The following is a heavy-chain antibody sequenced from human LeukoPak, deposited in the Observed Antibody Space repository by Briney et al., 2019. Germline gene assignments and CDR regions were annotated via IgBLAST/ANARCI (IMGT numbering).Heavy chain of an antibody. V-gene: IGHV3-74*03. CDR1: GFTFSNTW. CDR3: ARVRGIQLPFDY. J-gene: IGHJ4*02. Sequence: GGSLRLSCAASGFTFSNTWMHWVRQAPGKGLVWVSRLDIRGDSTAYADSVKGRFTISRDNAKNSLYLQMNSLRAEDTALYYCARVRGIQLPFDYWGQGTLVTVSS. CDR2: LDIRGDST. D-gene: IGHD5-18*01.